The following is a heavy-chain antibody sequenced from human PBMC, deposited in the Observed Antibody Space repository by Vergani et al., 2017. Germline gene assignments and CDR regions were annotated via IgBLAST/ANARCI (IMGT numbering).Heavy chain of an antibody. CDR1: VYILRGYY. V-gene: IGHV1-2*02. Sequence: QVQLVQSGAEVKKPGASVEVSCKASVYILRGYYIHWVRQAPGQGLEWMAWINPNSGGTNYAQKFQGRVTMTRDTSISTAYMELSRLISDDTAVYYCARGYCSSXSCSEAYYYYMDVWGKGTTVTVSS. CDR3: ARGYCSSXSCSEAYYYYMDV. CDR2: INPNSGGT. J-gene: IGHJ6*03. D-gene: IGHD2-2*01.